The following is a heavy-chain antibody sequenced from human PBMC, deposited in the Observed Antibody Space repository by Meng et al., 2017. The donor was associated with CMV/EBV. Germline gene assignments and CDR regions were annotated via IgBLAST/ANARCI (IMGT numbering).Heavy chain of an antibody. Sequence: GGSLRLSCAASGFTFSSYWMSWVRQAPGKGLEWVANIKQDGSEKYYVDSVKGRFTISRDNAKNSLYLQMNSLRAEDTAVYYCARELYYYDSSGYPRDYYYYGMDVWGQGTTVTVS. CDR3: ARELYYYDSSGYPRDYYYYGMDV. CDR2: IKQDGSEK. V-gene: IGHV3-7*01. J-gene: IGHJ6*02. CDR1: GFTFSSYW. D-gene: IGHD3-22*01.